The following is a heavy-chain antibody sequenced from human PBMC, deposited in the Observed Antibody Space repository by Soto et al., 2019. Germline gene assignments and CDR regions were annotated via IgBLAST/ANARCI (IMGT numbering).Heavy chain of an antibody. V-gene: IGHV1-46*01. J-gene: IGHJ6*03. CDR1: GYTFTNYY. D-gene: IGHD3-3*01. Sequence: ASVKVSCKASGYTFTNYYLHWVRQAPGQGLEWMGRFNPSFGSANYAQKFQGRVTMTRDTSTSTVFMELSSLRSEDSAVYYCAREDISGYYYMDVWGQGTMVTVSS. CDR3: AREDISGYYYMDV. CDR2: FNPSFGSA.